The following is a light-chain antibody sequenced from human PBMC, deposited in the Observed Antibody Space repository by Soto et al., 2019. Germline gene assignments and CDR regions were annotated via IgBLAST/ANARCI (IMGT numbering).Light chain of an antibody. CDR1: NSNIRSNH. CDR3: AAWDDSLRGYV. J-gene: IGLJ1*01. V-gene: IGLV1-47*01. Sequence: QLVLTQPPSASETPGQGVTVACSGSNSNIRSNHVYWYQQLPGTAPKLLIYRNDQRPSGVPDRFSGSKSGTSASLAISGLRSEDEADYYCAAWDDSLRGYVFGTGTKVTVL. CDR2: RND.